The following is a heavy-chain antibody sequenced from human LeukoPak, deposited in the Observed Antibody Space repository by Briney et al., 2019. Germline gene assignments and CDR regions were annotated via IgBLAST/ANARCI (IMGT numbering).Heavy chain of an antibody. CDR1: GFTFSSCP. CDR3: ARALVGATYLDY. V-gene: IGHV3-30*04. Sequence: GGSLRLSCAASGFTFSSCPMHWVRQAPGKGLEWVAVISYDGSNQYYADSVKGRFTISRDNSKNTLYLQMNSLRAEDTAVYYCARALVGATYLDYWGQGTLVTVSS. CDR2: ISYDGSNQ. D-gene: IGHD1-26*01. J-gene: IGHJ4*02.